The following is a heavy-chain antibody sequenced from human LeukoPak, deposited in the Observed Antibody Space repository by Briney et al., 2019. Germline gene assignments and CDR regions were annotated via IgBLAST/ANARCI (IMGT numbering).Heavy chain of an antibody. Sequence: GASVKVSCKASGYTFTSYGISWVRQAPGQGLEWMGWISAYNGNTNYAQKLQGRVTMTTDTSTSTAYMELRSLRSDDKAVYYCARDLRYDSSGYYLTYFDYWGQGTLVTVSS. CDR3: ARDLRYDSSGYYLTYFDY. D-gene: IGHD3-22*01. V-gene: IGHV1-18*01. J-gene: IGHJ4*02. CDR1: GYTFTSYG. CDR2: ISAYNGNT.